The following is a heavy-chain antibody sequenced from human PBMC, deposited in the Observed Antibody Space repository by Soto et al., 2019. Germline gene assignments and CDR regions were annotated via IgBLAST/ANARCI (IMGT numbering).Heavy chain of an antibody. J-gene: IGHJ6*02. V-gene: IGHV1-69*13. CDR3: ARGAPSSSWTYYYYYGMDV. Sequence: SVKVSCKASGGTFSSYAISWVRQAPGQGLEWMGGIIPIFGTANYAQKFQGRVTITADESTSTAYMELSSLRSEDTAVYYCARGAPSSSWTYYYYYGMDVWGQGTTVTVSS. D-gene: IGHD6-13*01. CDR1: GGTFSSYA. CDR2: IIPIFGTA.